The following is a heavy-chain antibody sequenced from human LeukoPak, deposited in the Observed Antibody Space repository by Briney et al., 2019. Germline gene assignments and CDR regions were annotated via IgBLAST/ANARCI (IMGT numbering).Heavy chain of an antibody. Sequence: SVKVSCKASGGTFSSYAISWVRQAPGQGLEWMGRIISIFGTANYAQKFQGRVTITTDGSTSTAYMELSSLRSEDTAVYYCAREGPYGDGAFDIWGQGTMVTVSS. V-gene: IGHV1-69*05. CDR1: GGTFSSYA. J-gene: IGHJ3*02. CDR3: AREGPYGDGAFDI. D-gene: IGHD4-17*01. CDR2: IISIFGTA.